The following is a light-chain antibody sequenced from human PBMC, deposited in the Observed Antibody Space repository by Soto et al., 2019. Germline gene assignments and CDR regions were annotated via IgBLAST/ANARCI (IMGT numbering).Light chain of an antibody. Sequence: QAVVTQEPSLTASPGGTVTLTCASSTGAVTSGYYPNWFQQKPGQAPRALIYRTSNKHSWTPARFSGSLLGGKAALTLSGVQHEAESEYDSLLYYGGAYVFGTGTKLTVL. J-gene: IGLJ1*01. CDR2: RTS. CDR3: LLYYGGAYV. V-gene: IGLV7-43*01. CDR1: TGAVTSGYY.